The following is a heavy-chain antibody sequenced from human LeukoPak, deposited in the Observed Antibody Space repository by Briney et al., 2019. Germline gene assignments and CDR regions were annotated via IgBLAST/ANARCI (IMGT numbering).Heavy chain of an antibody. CDR2: ISGSTTK. Sequence: GGSLRLSCAASGFTFSSYSMNWVRQAPGKGLEWISYISGSTTKFYVDSVKGRFTISRDNAKNLLYLQMNSLRDEDTAVYYCVRDVGYAFDIWGQGTMVTVSS. V-gene: IGHV3-48*02. CDR1: GFTFSSYS. D-gene: IGHD1-26*01. CDR3: VRDVGYAFDI. J-gene: IGHJ3*02.